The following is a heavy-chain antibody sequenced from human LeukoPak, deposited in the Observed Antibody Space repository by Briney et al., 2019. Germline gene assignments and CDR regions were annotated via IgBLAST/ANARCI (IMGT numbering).Heavy chain of an antibody. CDR1: GYTFTSYD. CDR3: ARDRPRDTWFGEFFGDY. Sequence: ASEKVSCKASGYTFTSYDINWVRQATGQGLEWMGLMNPNSGNTGYAQKFQGRVTMTTDTSTSTAYMELRSLRSDDTAVYYCARDRPRDTWFGEFFGDYWGQGTLVTVSS. CDR2: MNPNSGNT. D-gene: IGHD3-10*01. V-gene: IGHV1-8*02. J-gene: IGHJ4*02.